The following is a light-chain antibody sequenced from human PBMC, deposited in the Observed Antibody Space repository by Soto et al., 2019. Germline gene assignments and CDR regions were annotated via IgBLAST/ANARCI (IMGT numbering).Light chain of an antibody. CDR2: GAS. Sequence: PGYRVTLSYRASHSVSSSYLGWYQQKPGQAPRLLIYGASGRATGVPDRISGSGSGTYISLTITRLESEDFAVYYCQYYGSSVAFGQGTKVDIK. J-gene: IGKJ1*01. CDR3: QYYGSSVA. CDR1: HSVSSSY. V-gene: IGKV3-20*01.